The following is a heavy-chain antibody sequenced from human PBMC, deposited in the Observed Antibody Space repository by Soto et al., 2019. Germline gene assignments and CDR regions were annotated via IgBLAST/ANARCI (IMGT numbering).Heavy chain of an antibody. CDR2: IWYDGSNK. J-gene: IGHJ3*02. CDR3: ARDRRTRFGVVIPDAFDI. CDR1: GFTFSSYG. V-gene: IGHV3-33*01. D-gene: IGHD3-3*01. Sequence: QVQLVESGGGVVQPGRSLRLSCAASGFTFSSYGMHWVRQAPGKGLEWVAVIWYDGSNKYYADSVKGRFTISRDNSKNTLYLQMNSLRAEDTAVYYCARDRRTRFGVVIPDAFDIWGQGTMVTVSS.